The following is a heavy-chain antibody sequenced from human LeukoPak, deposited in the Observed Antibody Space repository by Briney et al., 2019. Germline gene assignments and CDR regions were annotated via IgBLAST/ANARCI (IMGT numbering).Heavy chain of an antibody. CDR3: VKPARGSGIQYGFDS. CDR2: MSVITGRT. Sequence: PGGSLRLSCSASGXLFSSYAMHWVRPATGKRLEYVSAMSVITGRTFYADSVEGIFTISRDNSGNTLYLQMTSLRPEDTAVYYCVKPARGSGIQYGFDSWGQGTLVTVSS. V-gene: IGHV3-64D*06. CDR1: GXLFSSYA. J-gene: IGHJ4*02. D-gene: IGHD4-11*01.